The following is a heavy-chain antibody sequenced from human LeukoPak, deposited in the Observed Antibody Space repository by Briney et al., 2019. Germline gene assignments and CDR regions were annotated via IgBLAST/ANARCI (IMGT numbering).Heavy chain of an antibody. CDR1: GGTFSSYA. Sequence: ASVKVSCKASGGTFSSYAISWVRQAPGQGLEWMGEIIPIFGTANYAQKFQGRVTITADESTSTAYMELSSLRSEDTAVYYCARPPTSSRGGRYYYMDVWGKGTTVTVSS. J-gene: IGHJ6*03. D-gene: IGHD2-15*01. V-gene: IGHV1-69*13. CDR2: IIPIFGTA. CDR3: ARPPTSSRGGRYYYMDV.